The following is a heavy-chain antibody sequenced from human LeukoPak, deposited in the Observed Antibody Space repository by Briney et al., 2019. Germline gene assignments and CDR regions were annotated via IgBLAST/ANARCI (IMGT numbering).Heavy chain of an antibody. CDR3: AREYSSSSKRDY. D-gene: IGHD6-6*01. CDR2: INPNSGGT. V-gene: IGHV1-2*06. Sequence: ASVTVSFTASGYTFTGYYMHWVRQAPGQGLEWMGRINPNSGGTNYAQKFQGRVTMTRDTSISTAYMELSRLRSDDTAVYYCAREYSSSSKRDYWGQGTLVTVSS. CDR1: GYTFTGYY. J-gene: IGHJ4*02.